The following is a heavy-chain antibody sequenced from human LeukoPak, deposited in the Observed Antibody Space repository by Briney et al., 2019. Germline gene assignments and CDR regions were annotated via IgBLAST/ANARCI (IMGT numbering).Heavy chain of an antibody. CDR2: IKLDGSEK. J-gene: IGHJ4*02. Sequence: GGSLRLSCVASGFTFGKYWMSWVRQAPGKGLEWVANIKLDGSEKNYVDSVKGRFTISRDNSKNTLYLQMNSLGAEDTAVYYCARVSYYDSSGYYFLSYVDYWGQGTLVTVSS. CDR3: ARVSYYDSSGYYFLSYVDY. V-gene: IGHV3-7*03. D-gene: IGHD3-22*01. CDR1: GFTFGKYW.